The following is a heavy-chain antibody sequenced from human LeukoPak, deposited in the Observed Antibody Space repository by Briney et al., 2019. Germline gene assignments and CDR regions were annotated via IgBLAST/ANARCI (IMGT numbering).Heavy chain of an antibody. D-gene: IGHD2-21*02. J-gene: IGHJ6*01. V-gene: IGHV3-7*04. CDR3: ARFCGDCWYGMNV. CDR2: IKQDGSEK. CDR1: EFTFSSYE. Sequence: GGSLRLSCAASEFTFSSYEMNWVRQAPGKGLEWVANIKQDGSEKYYVDSVKGRFSISRDNAKNSLYLQTNSLRAEDTAVYFCARFCGDCWYGMNVWGQGTTVTVSS.